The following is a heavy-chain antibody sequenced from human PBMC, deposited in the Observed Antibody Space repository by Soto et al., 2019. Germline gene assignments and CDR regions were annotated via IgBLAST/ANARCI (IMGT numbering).Heavy chain of an antibody. Sequence: SETLSLTCAVSGGSISSGGYSWGWIRQPPGKGLEWIGYIYHSGSTYYNPSLKSRVTISVDRSNNQFSLKLSSVTAADTAVYYCARLSGSYNDRYFDSWGQGTLVTVSS. D-gene: IGHD1-26*01. CDR1: GGSISSGGYS. J-gene: IGHJ4*02. CDR3: ARLSGSYNDRYFDS. CDR2: IYHSGST. V-gene: IGHV4-30-2*01.